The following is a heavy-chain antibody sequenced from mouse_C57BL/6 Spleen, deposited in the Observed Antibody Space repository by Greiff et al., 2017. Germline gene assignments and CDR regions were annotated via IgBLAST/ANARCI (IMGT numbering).Heavy chain of an antibody. CDR3: ARGGYDVAMDY. CDR1: GYTFTSYW. Sequence: QVQLQQPGAELVKPGASVKLSCKASGYTFTSYWMHWVKQRPGQGLAWIGMIHPNSGSTNYNEKFKSKATLTVDKSSSTAYMQLSSLTSEDSAVYYCARGGYDVAMDYWGQGTSVTVSS. V-gene: IGHV1-64*01. J-gene: IGHJ4*01. CDR2: IHPNSGST. D-gene: IGHD2-2*01.